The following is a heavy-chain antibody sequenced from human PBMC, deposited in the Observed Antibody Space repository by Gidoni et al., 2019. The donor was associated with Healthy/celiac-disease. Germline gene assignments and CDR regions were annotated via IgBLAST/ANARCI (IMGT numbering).Heavy chain of an antibody. CDR1: GGTFSSYA. D-gene: IGHD6-13*01. J-gene: IGHJ4*02. Sequence: QVQLVQSGAEVKKPGSSVKVSCMASGGTFSSYAISWVRQAPGQGLEWMGGIIPIFGTANYAQKFQGRVTITADESTSTAYMELSSLRSEDTAVYYCARDLGVAAAAHGGYFDYWGQGTLVTVSS. CDR2: IIPIFGTA. CDR3: ARDLGVAAAAHGGYFDY. V-gene: IGHV1-69*01.